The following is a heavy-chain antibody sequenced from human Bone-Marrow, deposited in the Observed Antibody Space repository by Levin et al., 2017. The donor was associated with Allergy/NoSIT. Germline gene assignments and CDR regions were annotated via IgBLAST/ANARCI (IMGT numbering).Heavy chain of an antibody. Sequence: GESLKISCAASGFTFNSYSMNWVRQAPGKGLEWVSSISSSSSYIYYADSVKGRFTISRDNTKNSLFLQMNSLRAEDTAVYYCASGLDYSNYINAFNIWGQGTMVTVS. CDR2: ISSSSSYI. D-gene: IGHD4-11*01. V-gene: IGHV3-21*01. J-gene: IGHJ3*02. CDR1: GFTFNSYS. CDR3: ASGLDYSNYINAFNI.